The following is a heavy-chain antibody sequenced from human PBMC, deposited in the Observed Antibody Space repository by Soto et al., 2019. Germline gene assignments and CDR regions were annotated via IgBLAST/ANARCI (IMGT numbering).Heavy chain of an antibody. D-gene: IGHD3-3*01. Sequence: SETLSLTCAVYGGSFSGYYWSWIRQPPGKGLEWIGEINHSGSTNYNPSLKSRVTISVDTSKNQFSLKLSSVTAADTAVYYCARERGLRFLEWLPLNYFDYWGQGTPVTVSS. J-gene: IGHJ4*02. CDR3: ARERGLRFLEWLPLNYFDY. V-gene: IGHV4-34*01. CDR2: INHSGST. CDR1: GGSFSGYY.